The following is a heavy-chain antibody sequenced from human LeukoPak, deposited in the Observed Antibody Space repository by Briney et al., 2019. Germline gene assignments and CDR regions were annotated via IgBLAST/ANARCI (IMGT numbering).Heavy chain of an antibody. V-gene: IGHV3-23*01. CDR1: GFSFSVYW. CDR3: AKVLGYCSGGSCN. J-gene: IGHJ4*02. CDR2: ISGSGGST. D-gene: IGHD2-15*01. Sequence: GGSLRLSCAASGFSFSVYWMHWVRQAPGKGLEWVSAISGSGGSTYYADSVKGRFTISRDNSKNTLYLQMNSLRAEDTAVYYCAKVLGYCSGGSCNWGQGTLVTVSS.